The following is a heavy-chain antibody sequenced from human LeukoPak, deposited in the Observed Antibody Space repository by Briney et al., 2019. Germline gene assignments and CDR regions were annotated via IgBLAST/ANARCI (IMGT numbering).Heavy chain of an antibody. CDR2: ISKSDNTK. V-gene: IGHV3-11*01. CDR1: GFIFSDYY. Sequence: PGGSLRLSCAASGFIFSDYYMSWIRRAPGKGLEWVSFISKSDNTKDYADSVRGRFTISRDNTKNSLYLQMNSLRIEDTAVYYCARVLGSYAVDYWGQGTLATVSS. CDR3: ARVLGSYAVDY. D-gene: IGHD3-10*01. J-gene: IGHJ4*02.